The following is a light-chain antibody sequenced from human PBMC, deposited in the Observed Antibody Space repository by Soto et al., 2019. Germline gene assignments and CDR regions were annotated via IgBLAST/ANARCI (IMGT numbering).Light chain of an antibody. CDR3: QHYGTSAFT. CDR2: GAS. J-gene: IGKJ5*01. V-gene: IGKV3-15*01. Sequence: IVMTQSPAALSVSPGQRATLSCRASQSVSSNLAWYQQKPDQAPRLLIYGASTSATGIPVRFSGSGFGTEFTLTISSLEPEDFAVYFCQHYGTSAFTVGQGTRLEIK. CDR1: QSVSSN.